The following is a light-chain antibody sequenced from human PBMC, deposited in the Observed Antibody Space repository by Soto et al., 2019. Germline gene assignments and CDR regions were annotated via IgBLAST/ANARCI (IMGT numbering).Light chain of an antibody. V-gene: IGKV3-20*01. CDR1: HSVSSTY. J-gene: IGKJ2*01. Sequence: EIVLTQSPGTLSLSPGERATLSCRASHSVSSTYLAWYRQKPGQAPRLLIYGASSRATGIPDRFSGSGSGTDFTLNISRLEPEDFAVYYCQQYGSSPPYTFGQGTTLEIK. CDR3: QQYGSSPPYT. CDR2: GAS.